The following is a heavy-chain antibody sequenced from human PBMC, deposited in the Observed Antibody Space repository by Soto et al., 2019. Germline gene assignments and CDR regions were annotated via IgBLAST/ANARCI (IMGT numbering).Heavy chain of an antibody. D-gene: IGHD3-22*01. V-gene: IGHV1-2*04. J-gene: IGHJ3*02. CDR2: INPNSGGT. Sequence: ASVKVSCKASGYTFTGYYMHWVRQAPGQGLEWMGWINPNSGGTNYAQKFQGWVTMTRDTSISTAYMELSRLRSDDTAVYYCARDSSSYYDSSGYAREDAFDIWGQGTMVTVSS. CDR1: GYTFTGYY. CDR3: ARDSSSYYDSSGYAREDAFDI.